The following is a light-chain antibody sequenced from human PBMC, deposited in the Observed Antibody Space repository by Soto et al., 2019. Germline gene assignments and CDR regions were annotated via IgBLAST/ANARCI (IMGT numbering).Light chain of an antibody. J-gene: IGKJ1*01. V-gene: IGKV3-15*01. CDR2: GAS. Sequence: DIVMTQSPATLSVSPGGRATLSCRASQSISDTFAGYQQKPGQAPRLLIYGASKRATGVPARFSGSGSGTDFTLTISSLQSEDFAVYYCQQYNNCPWTFDQGTKVEIK. CDR1: QSISDT. CDR3: QQYNNCPWT.